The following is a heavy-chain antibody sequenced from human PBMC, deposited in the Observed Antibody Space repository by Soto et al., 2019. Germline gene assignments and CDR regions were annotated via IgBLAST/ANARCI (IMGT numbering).Heavy chain of an antibody. CDR3: ANRRLGDTSPDYNGLDV. Sequence: QITLKEAGPTLVKPTQTLTLTCTFSGFSLSTTGEGVFWIRQPPGKAPEWLALVHWNDDKRYRPSLRPRLTIKKDTSSNQVVLSLNNLDPVETGTYYCANRRLGDTSPDYNGLDVWGQGTTVIVSS. CDR1: GFSLSTTGEG. CDR2: VHWNDDK. V-gene: IGHV2-5*01. J-gene: IGHJ6*02.